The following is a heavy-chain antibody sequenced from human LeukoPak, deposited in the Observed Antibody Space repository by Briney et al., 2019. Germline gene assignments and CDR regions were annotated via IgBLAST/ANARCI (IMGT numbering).Heavy chain of an antibody. CDR2: IYYSGST. CDR1: GGPISSYY. Sequence: SETLSLTCTVSGGPISSYYWSWIRQPPGKGLEWIGYIYYSGSTNYNPSLKSRVTISVDTSKNQFSLKLSSVTAADTAVYYCARSYSSSFPFDYWGQGTLVTVSS. V-gene: IGHV4-59*01. CDR3: ARSYSSSFPFDY. J-gene: IGHJ4*02. D-gene: IGHD6-6*01.